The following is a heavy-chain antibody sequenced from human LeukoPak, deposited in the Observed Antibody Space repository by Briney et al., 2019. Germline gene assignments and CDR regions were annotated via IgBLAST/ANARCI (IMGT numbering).Heavy chain of an antibody. D-gene: IGHD3-3*01. Sequence: SETLSLTCAVSGGSISSGGYSWSRIRQPPGKGLEWIGYIYHSGSTYYNPSLKSRVTISVDRSKNQFSLKLSSVTAADTAVYYCAILTSALFYFDYWGQGTLVTVSS. CDR3: AILTSALFYFDY. V-gene: IGHV4-30-2*01. CDR2: IYHSGST. CDR1: GGSISSGGYS. J-gene: IGHJ4*02.